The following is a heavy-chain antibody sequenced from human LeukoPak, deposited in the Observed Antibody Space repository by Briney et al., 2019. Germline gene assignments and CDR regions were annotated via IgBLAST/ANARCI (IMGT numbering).Heavy chain of an antibody. D-gene: IGHD4-23*01. J-gene: IGHJ3*02. Sequence: GESLKISCKGSGYSFTSYWIAWVRQMPGKGLEWMGIIYPGDSDTRYSPSFQGQVTISADKSISTAYLQWSSLKASDTAMYYCARLPDYGGSGGDAFDIWGQGTMVTVSS. CDR1: GYSFTSYW. CDR2: IYPGDSDT. V-gene: IGHV5-51*01. CDR3: ARLPDYGGSGGDAFDI.